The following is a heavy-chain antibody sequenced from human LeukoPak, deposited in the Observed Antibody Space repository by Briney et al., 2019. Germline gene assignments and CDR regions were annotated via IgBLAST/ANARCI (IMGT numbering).Heavy chain of an antibody. CDR2: ILYTGDT. CDR3: ARAQRGCSANSCYLDP. V-gene: IGHV4-34*12. Sequence: SETLSLTCAVYGGSFSGYYWSWTRQSPGKGLEWIAEILYTGDTNYNPSLRSRVTLSIDNSNNEASLKLASVTAADSAVYYCARAQRGCSANSCYLDPWGPGILVTVSS. J-gene: IGHJ5*02. D-gene: IGHD2-15*01. CDR1: GGSFSGYY.